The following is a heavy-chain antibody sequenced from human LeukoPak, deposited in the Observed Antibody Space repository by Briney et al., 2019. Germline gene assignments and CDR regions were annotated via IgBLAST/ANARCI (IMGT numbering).Heavy chain of an antibody. D-gene: IGHD6-13*01. CDR1: GGSISSDY. CDR2: IYYSGST. CDR3: ARRNVYSSSWDYFDY. V-gene: IGHV4-59*08. J-gene: IGHJ4*02. Sequence: PSETLSLTCTVSGGSISSDYWSWIRQPPGKGLEWMGYIYYSGSTNYNPSLKSRVTISVDTSKNQFSLKLSSVTAADTAVYYCARRNVYSSSWDYFDYWGQGTLVTVSS.